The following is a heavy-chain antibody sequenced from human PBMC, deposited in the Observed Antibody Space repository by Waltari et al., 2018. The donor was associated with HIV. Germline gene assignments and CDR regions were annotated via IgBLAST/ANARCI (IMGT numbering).Heavy chain of an antibody. CDR2: IYHSGST. J-gene: IGHJ4*02. V-gene: IGHV4-4*02. CDR3: ARVSHSHYYDTSGHPGFDY. CDR1: GGPISSSNW. D-gene: IGHD3-22*01. Sequence: QVQLQESGPGLVQPSGTLSLTCAVSGGPISSSNWWSWVRPPPGKGLEWIGEIYHSGSTNYNPYLKSRVTISVDKSKNQFSLKLSSVTAADTAVYSCARVSHSHYYDTSGHPGFDYWGQGTLVTVSS.